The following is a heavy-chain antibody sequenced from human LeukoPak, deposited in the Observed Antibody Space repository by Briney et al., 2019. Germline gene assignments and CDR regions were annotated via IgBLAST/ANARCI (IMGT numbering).Heavy chain of an antibody. J-gene: IGHJ5*02. CDR3: ATDGAGFDT. CDR2: INIGGTNT. Sequence: GGSLRLSCAASGFTFNDYYMSWIRQAPGKGLEWLLYINIGGTNTHYADSVKGRFTISRDNAKKSLYLEMNNLRAEDTAVYYCATDGAGFDTWGQGVLVTVSS. CDR1: GFTFNDYY. V-gene: IGHV3-11*01.